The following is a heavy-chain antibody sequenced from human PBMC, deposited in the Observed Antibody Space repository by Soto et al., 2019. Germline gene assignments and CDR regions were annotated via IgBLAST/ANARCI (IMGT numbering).Heavy chain of an antibody. CDR2: TYYRSKWYN. D-gene: IGHD5-18*01. J-gene: IGHJ5*02. CDR3: ARAHLCSDRYTLDPFDP. CDR1: GDSVSSNSAA. Sequence: SQTLSLTCAISGDSVSSNSAAWNWIRQSPSRGLEWLGRTYYRSKWYNDYAISVKSRITINPDTSKNQFSLQLSSVIPEDTAVYYCARAHLCSDRYTLDPFDPWGQGTLVTVSS. V-gene: IGHV6-1*01.